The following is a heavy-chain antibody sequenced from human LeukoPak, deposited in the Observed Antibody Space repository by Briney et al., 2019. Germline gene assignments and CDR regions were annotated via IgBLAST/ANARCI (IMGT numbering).Heavy chain of an antibody. CDR1: GFTFSSYE. V-gene: IGHV3-48*03. CDR3: ARTSRDGYPVDY. CDR2: ISSSGSTI. Sequence: GGSLRLSCAASGFTFSSYEMNWVRQAPGKGLEWVSYISSSGSTIYYADSVKGRFTISRDNAKNPLYLQMNSLRAEDTAVYYCARTSRDGYPVDYWGQGTLVTVSS. D-gene: IGHD5-24*01. J-gene: IGHJ4*02.